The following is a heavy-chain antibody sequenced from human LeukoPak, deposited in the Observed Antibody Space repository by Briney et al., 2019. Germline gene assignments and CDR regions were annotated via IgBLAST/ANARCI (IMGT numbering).Heavy chain of an antibody. CDR2: NSWNSGST. CDR1: GFTLDDYA. J-gene: IGHJ4*02. CDR3: AKDLSSGWYAALDY. D-gene: IGHD6-19*01. Sequence: GGSLRLSCAASGFTLDDYATDWVRHAPGKGLERVSGNSWNSGSTSYADSVKGRFPISRDNAKNSLYLQMNSLRAEDAALYYCAKDLSSGWYAALDYWGQGTLVTVSS. V-gene: IGHV3-9*01.